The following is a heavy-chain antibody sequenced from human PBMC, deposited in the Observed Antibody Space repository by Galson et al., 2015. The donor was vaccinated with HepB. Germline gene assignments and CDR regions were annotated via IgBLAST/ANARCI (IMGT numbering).Heavy chain of an antibody. CDR3: TTPTVTTIAY. Sequence: SLRLSCAASGFTFSNAWMSWVRQAPRKGLEWVGRIKSRTDGGTTDYAAPVKGRFTISRDDSKNTLYLQMNSLKTEGTAVYYCTTPTVTTIAYWGQGTLVTVSS. J-gene: IGHJ4*02. CDR2: IKSRTDGGTT. V-gene: IGHV3-15*01. CDR1: GFTFSNAW. D-gene: IGHD4-17*01.